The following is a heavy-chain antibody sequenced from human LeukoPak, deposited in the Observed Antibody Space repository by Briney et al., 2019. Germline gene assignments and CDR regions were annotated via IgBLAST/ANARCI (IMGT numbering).Heavy chain of an antibody. Sequence: SETLSLTCAVYGGSFSGYYWSWIRQPPGKGLEWIGEINHSGSTNCNPSLKSRVTISVDTSKNQFSLKLSSVTAADTAVYYCARDLPSDYGEVNWFDPWGQGTLVTVSS. D-gene: IGHD4-17*01. CDR1: GGSFSGYY. J-gene: IGHJ5*02. V-gene: IGHV4-34*01. CDR3: ARDLPSDYGEVNWFDP. CDR2: INHSGST.